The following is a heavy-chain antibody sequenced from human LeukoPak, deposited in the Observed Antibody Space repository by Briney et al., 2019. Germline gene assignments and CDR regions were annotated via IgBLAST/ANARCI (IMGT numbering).Heavy chain of an antibody. V-gene: IGHV1-24*01. Sequence: ASVKVSCKVSGYTLTELSMHWVRQAPGKGLEWMGGFDPEDGETIYAQKFQGRVTMTEDTSTDTAYMELSSLRSEDTAVYYCATPHRKGVIVGATYFDYWGQGTLVTVSS. CDR1: GYTLTELS. CDR3: ATPHRKGVIVGATYFDY. D-gene: IGHD1-26*01. J-gene: IGHJ4*02. CDR2: FDPEDGET.